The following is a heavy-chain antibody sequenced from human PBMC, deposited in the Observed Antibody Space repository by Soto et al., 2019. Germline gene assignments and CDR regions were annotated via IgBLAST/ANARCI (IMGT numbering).Heavy chain of an antibody. CDR3: ARGPSSSIDY. Sequence: QVQLQESGPGLVKPSETLSLTCTVSGGSINGYYWSCIRQPPGKGLEWIGYIYYSGSTNYNPSLKSRVTISVDTSKNQFSLNLSSVTAADTAVYYCARGPSSSIDYWGQGTLVTVSS. CDR1: GGSINGYY. V-gene: IGHV4-59*01. J-gene: IGHJ4*02. CDR2: IYYSGST.